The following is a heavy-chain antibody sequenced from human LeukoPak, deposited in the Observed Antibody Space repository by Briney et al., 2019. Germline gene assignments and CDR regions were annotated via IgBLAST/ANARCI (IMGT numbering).Heavy chain of an antibody. CDR3: AKARYSSSWYLRSGFDY. D-gene: IGHD6-13*01. J-gene: IGHJ4*02. CDR1: GFTFSSYA. Sequence: PGGSLRLSCAASGFTFSSYAMSWVRQAPGKGLEWVSAISGSGGSTYYADSVKGRFTISRDNSKNTLYLQMNSLRAEDTAVYYCAKARYSSSWYLRSGFDYWGQGTLVTVSS. V-gene: IGHV3-23*01. CDR2: ISGSGGST.